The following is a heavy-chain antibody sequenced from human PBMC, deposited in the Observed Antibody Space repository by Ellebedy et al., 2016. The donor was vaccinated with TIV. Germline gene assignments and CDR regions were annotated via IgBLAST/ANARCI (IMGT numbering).Heavy chain of an antibody. V-gene: IGHV3-23*01. D-gene: IGHD2-15*01. CDR3: AKAGSSYCSGGSCYSLA. J-gene: IGHJ5*02. CDR2: ISGSGGST. Sequence: GESLKISCAASGFTFSNYWRSWVRQAPGKGLEWVSGISGSGGSTYHADSVKGRFTISRDNSKNTAYLQMNSLRAEDTAVYYCAKAGSSYCSGGSCYSLAWGQGTLVTVSS. CDR1: GFTFSNYW.